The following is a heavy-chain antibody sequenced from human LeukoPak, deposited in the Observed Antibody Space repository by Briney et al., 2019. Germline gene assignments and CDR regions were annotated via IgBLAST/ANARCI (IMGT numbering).Heavy chain of an antibody. CDR2: IYYSGST. Sequence: PSETLSLTCTVSGGSISSYYWSWIRQPPGKRLEWIGYIYYSGSTNYNPSLKSRVTISVDTSKNQFSLKLSSVTAADTAVYYCARFRAGVGEPYGDYWGQGTLVTVSS. J-gene: IGHJ4*02. CDR1: GGSISSYY. D-gene: IGHD3-10*01. V-gene: IGHV4-59*01. CDR3: ARFRAGVGEPYGDY.